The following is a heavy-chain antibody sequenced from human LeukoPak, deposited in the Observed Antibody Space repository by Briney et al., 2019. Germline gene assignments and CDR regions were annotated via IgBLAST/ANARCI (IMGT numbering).Heavy chain of an antibody. D-gene: IGHD3-22*01. CDR2: ISGSGGST. CDR3: ARGADYYDSSGYNPYYYYYYMDV. V-gene: IGHV3-23*01. J-gene: IGHJ6*03. Sequence: GGSLRLSCAASGFTFSSYGMSWVRQAPGKGLEWVSAISGSGGSTYYADSVKGRFTISRDNSKNTLYLQMNSLRAEDTAVYYCARGADYYDSSGYNPYYYYYYMDVWGKGTTVTVSS. CDR1: GFTFSSYG.